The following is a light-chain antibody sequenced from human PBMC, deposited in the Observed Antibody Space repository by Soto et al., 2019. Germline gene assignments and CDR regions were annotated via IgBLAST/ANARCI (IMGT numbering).Light chain of an antibody. CDR2: DAS. J-gene: IGKJ5*01. CDR1: QTVRNNY. Sequence: EIVLTQSPATLSLSPGERATLSCRASQTVRNNYLAWYQQKPGQAPRLLIYDASSRATGIPDRFSGSGSGTDFTLTITRLEPEDFAVYYCQQYGSSPRTFGQGTRLEIK. V-gene: IGKV3-20*01. CDR3: QQYGSSPRT.